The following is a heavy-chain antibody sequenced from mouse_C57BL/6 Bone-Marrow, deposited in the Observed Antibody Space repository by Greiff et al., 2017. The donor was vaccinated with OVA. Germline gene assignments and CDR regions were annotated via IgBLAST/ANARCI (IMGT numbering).Heavy chain of an antibody. CDR2: ISDGGSYT. CDR1: GFTFSSYA. CDR3: ASHYDYDGGLRAMDY. Sequence: EVQLVESGGGLVKPGGSLKLSCAASGFTFSSYAMSWVRQTPEKRLEWVATISDGGSYTYYPDNVKGRFTNSRDNAKNDLYLQMSHLKSEDTAMYYCASHYDYDGGLRAMDYWGQGTSVTVAS. J-gene: IGHJ4*01. V-gene: IGHV5-4*01. D-gene: IGHD2-4*01.